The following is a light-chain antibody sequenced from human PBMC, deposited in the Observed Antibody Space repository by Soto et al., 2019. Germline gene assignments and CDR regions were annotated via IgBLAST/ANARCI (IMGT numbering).Light chain of an antibody. Sequence: QSALTQPASVSGSPGQSITISCTGTSSDVGSYNLVSWYQQHPGKAPKLMIYDDTQRPSGVSNRFSGSKSGNTASLTISGLPAEDAADYHCCSYAGSGTCHVVFGGGTKLTVL. CDR1: SSDVGSYNL. CDR2: DDT. J-gene: IGLJ2*01. V-gene: IGLV2-23*01. CDR3: CSYAGSGTCHVV.